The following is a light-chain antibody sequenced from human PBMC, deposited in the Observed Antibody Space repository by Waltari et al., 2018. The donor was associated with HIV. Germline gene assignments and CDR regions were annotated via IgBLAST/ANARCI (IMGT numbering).Light chain of an antibody. Sequence: QSVLTQPPSVSAAPGQRVPIPCSGSSPNIGNNYVSWYKQLPVTAPKLPIYENNKRPSGSPDRCAVSKSGTSATLAITCLQTGDDADYYCGTWDSSLTSYVFGTGTKVTVL. V-gene: IGLV1-51*02. CDR1: SPNIGNNY. CDR3: GTWDSSLTSYV. CDR2: ENN. J-gene: IGLJ1*01.